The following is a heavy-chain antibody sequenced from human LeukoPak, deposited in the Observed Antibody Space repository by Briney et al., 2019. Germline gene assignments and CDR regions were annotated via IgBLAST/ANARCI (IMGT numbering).Heavy chain of an antibody. V-gene: IGHV4-39*07. CDR2: IYYSGST. CDR3: ARERSGYNYAFDI. J-gene: IGHJ3*02. Sequence: SETLSLTCTVSGGSISSSSYYWGWIRQPPGKGLEWIGSIYYSGSTNYNPSLKSRVTISVDTSKNQFSLKLSSVTAADTAVYYCARERSGYNYAFDIWGQGTMVTVSS. CDR1: GGSISSSSYY. D-gene: IGHD5-24*01.